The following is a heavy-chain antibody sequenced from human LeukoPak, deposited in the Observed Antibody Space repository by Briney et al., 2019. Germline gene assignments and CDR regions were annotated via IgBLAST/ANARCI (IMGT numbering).Heavy chain of an antibody. CDR3: AREGTYSRVPFDY. J-gene: IGHJ4*02. CDR1: GYTFTSYG. CDR2: VNTNTGNP. Sequence: ASMKVSCKASGYTFTSYGISWVRQAPGQGLEWMGWVNTNTGNPTYAQGFTGRFVFSLDTSVSTAYLQISSLKAEDTAVYYCAREGTYSRVPFDYWGQGTLVTVSS. V-gene: IGHV7-4-1*02. D-gene: IGHD6-13*01.